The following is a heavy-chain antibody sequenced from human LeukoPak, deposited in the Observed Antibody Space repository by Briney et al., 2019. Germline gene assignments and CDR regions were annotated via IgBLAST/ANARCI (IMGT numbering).Heavy chain of an antibody. Sequence: ASVKVSCKASGYTFTGYYMHWVRQAPGQGLEWMGWINPNSGGTNYAQKFQGRVTMTRDTSISTAYMQLSRLRSDDTAVYYCARENSHTYYDFWSGWNWFDPWGQGTLVTVSS. CDR1: GYTFTGYY. CDR3: ARENSHTYYDFWSGWNWFDP. D-gene: IGHD3-3*01. CDR2: INPNSGGT. V-gene: IGHV1-2*02. J-gene: IGHJ5*02.